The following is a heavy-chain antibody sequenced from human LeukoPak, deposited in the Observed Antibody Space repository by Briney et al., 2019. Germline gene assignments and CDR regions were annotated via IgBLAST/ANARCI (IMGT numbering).Heavy chain of an antibody. CDR1: GFTVSNNY. V-gene: IGHV3-23*01. J-gene: IGHJ6*03. CDR2: IGGSGGST. CDR3: AKSDLYYYYMDV. D-gene: IGHD2-8*01. Sequence: PGGSLRLSCAASGFTVSNNYMRWVRQAPGKGLEWVSAIGGSGGSTYYADSVKGRFTISRDNSKNTLYLQMNSLRTEDTAVYYCAKSDLYYYYMDVWGKGTTVTVSS.